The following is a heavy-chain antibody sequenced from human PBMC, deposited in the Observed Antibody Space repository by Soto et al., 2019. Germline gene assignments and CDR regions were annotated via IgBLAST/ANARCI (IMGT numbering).Heavy chain of an antibody. CDR2: LSSNGVGT. Sequence: EVQLAESGGGLAQPGGSLRLSCAASGFTLSGYAMDWVRQAPGKGLEYVSGLSSNGVGTYYANSVQGRSTISRDNSKNRVYLQLGSLRPEDMAVYYCARRARPHFSYMAVWGEGTTVTVSS. J-gene: IGHJ6*03. CDR3: ARRARPHFSYMAV. V-gene: IGHV3-64*01. CDR1: GFTLSGYA. D-gene: IGHD6-6*01.